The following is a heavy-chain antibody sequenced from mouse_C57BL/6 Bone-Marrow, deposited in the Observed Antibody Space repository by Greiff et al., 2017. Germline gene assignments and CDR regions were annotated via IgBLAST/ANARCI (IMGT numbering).Heavy chain of an antibody. J-gene: IGHJ4*01. CDR3: ARVGGCYAMDY. D-gene: IGHD1-1*02. Sequence: EVQRVESGGGLVKPGGSLKLSCAASGFTFSDYGLHWVRQAPEKGLEWVAYISSGSSTIYYADTVKGRFTISSDNAKNTLFLQMTSLRSEDTAMYYCARVGGCYAMDYWGQGTSVTVSS. V-gene: IGHV5-17*01. CDR1: GFTFSDYG. CDR2: ISSGSSTI.